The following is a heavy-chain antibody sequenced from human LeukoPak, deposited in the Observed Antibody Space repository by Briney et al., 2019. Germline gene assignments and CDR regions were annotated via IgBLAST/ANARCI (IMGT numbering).Heavy chain of an antibody. Sequence: SVKVSCKASGYTFSSYDIHWVRQATGQGLEWMGWMNPNSGNTVYAQKFQGRVTITRNTSISTAYMELSSLRSEDTAVYYCARMAPYYDFWSGYWSTLGDWYYYYMDVWGKGTTVTVSS. D-gene: IGHD3-3*01. CDR3: ARMAPYYDFWSGYWSTLGDWYYYYMDV. CDR2: MNPNSGNT. J-gene: IGHJ6*03. CDR1: GYTFSSYD. V-gene: IGHV1-8*01.